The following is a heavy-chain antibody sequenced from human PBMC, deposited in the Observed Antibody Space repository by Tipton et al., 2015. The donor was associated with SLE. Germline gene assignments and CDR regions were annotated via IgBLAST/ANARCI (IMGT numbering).Heavy chain of an antibody. V-gene: IGHV3-21*01. D-gene: IGHD3-10*01. J-gene: IGHJ6*02. CDR1: GFSFGSYS. Sequence: SLRLSCAASGFSFGSYSMNWVRQAPGKGLEWVSSISGSSSYIYYADSVKGRFTISRDNAKNSLYLQMHSLRAEDTAVYYCVRDRDGSYNYYGMDVWGQGTTVTVSS. CDR3: VRDRDGSYNYYGMDV. CDR2: ISGSSSYI.